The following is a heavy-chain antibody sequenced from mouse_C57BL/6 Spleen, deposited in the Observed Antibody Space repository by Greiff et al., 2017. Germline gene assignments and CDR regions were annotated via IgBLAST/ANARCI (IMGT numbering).Heavy chain of an antibody. V-gene: IGHV1-50*01. J-gene: IGHJ2*01. CDR1: GYTFTSYW. D-gene: IGHD4-1*01. Sequence: VQLQQSGAELVKPGASVKLSCKASGYTFTSYWMQWVKQRPGQGLEWIGEIDPSDSYTNYNQKFKGKATLTVDTSSSTAYMQLSSLTSEDSAVYYCARGERGRRDYWGQGTTLTVSS. CDR3: ARGERGRRDY. CDR2: IDPSDSYT.